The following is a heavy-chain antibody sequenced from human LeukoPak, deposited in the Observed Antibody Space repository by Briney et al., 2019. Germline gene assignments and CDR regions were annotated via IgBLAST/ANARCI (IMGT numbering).Heavy chain of an antibody. CDR2: INTNTGNP. CDR1: GYTFTSYA. D-gene: IGHD3-10*01. Sequence: EASVKVSCKASGYTFTSYAMNWVRQAPGQGLEWVGWINTNTGNPTYAQGFTGRFVFSLDTSVSTAYLQISSLKAEDTAVYYCARVWHMGFGELLFGMDVWGQGTTVTVSS. V-gene: IGHV7-4-1*02. CDR3: ARVWHMGFGELLFGMDV. J-gene: IGHJ6*02.